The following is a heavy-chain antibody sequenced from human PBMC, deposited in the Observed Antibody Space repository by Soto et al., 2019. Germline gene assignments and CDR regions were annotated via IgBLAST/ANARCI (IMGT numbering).Heavy chain of an antibody. D-gene: IGHD4-17*01. CDR2: INHSGST. CDR1: GGSFSGYY. J-gene: IGHJ3*02. CDR3: ARGWTTVTFSAFDI. Sequence: PSETLSLTCAVYGGSFSGYYWSWIRQPPGKGLEWMGEINHSGSTNYNPSLKSRVTISVDTSKNQFSLKLSSVTAADTAVYYCARGWTTVTFSAFDIWGQGTMVT. V-gene: IGHV4-34*01.